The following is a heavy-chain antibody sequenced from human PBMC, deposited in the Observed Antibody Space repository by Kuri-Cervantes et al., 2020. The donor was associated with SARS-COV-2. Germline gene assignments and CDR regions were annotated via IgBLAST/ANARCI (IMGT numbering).Heavy chain of an antibody. V-gene: IGHV1-2*04. J-gene: IGHJ6*02. CDR2: INPNSGGT. CDR1: GYTFTGYY. Sequence: ASVKVSCKASGYTFTGYYMHWVRQAPGQGLEWMGWINPNSGGTNYAQKFQGWVTMTRDTSISTAYMELSRLRSDDTAMYYCARELVVVPAAEQNWYYYYGMDVWGQGTTVTVSS. CDR3: ARELVVVPAAEQNWYYYYGMDV. D-gene: IGHD2-2*01.